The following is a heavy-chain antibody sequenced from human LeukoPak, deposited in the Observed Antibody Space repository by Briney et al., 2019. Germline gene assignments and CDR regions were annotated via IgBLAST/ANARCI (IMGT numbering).Heavy chain of an antibody. D-gene: IGHD6-13*01. CDR3: SRGPRNSSSYQYFQH. Sequence: GGSLRLXCAASGFTFSSSTMNWVRQAPGKGLEWVSSISSSSNYIYYADSAKGRFSISRDNAKNSLFLQMNSLRVEDTAVYYCSRGPRNSSSYQYFQHWGQGTLVTVSS. CDR1: GFTFSSST. V-gene: IGHV3-21*01. J-gene: IGHJ1*01. CDR2: ISSSSNYI.